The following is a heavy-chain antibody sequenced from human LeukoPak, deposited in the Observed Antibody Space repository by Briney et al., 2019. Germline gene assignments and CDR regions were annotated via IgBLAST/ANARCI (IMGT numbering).Heavy chain of an antibody. CDR3: ARGKGLYYDSSGSPGAFDY. CDR2: MNPNSGNT. CDR1: GYTFTSYD. V-gene: IGHV1-8*03. D-gene: IGHD3-22*01. Sequence: ASVKVSCKASGYTFTSYDINWVRQATGQGLEWMGWMNPNSGNTGYAQKFQGRVTITRNTSISTAYMELSSLRSEDTAVYYCARGKGLYYDSSGSPGAFDYWGQGTLVTVSS. J-gene: IGHJ4*02.